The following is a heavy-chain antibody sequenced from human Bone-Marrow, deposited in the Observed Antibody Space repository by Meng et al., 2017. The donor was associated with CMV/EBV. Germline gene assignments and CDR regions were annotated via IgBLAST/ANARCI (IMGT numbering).Heavy chain of an antibody. Sequence: SETLSLTCTVSGGSISSSSYYWGWLRQPPGKGLEWIGSIYYSGSTYYNPSLKSRVTISVDTSKNQFSLKLSSVTAADTAVYYCARAKGYCSSTSCHGNWFDPWGQGTLVTFSS. D-gene: IGHD2-2*01. V-gene: IGHV4-39*07. CDR1: GGSISSSSYY. CDR2: IYYSGST. CDR3: ARAKGYCSSTSCHGNWFDP. J-gene: IGHJ5*02.